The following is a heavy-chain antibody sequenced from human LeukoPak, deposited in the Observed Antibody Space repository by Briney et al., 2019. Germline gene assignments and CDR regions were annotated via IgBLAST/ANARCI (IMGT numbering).Heavy chain of an antibody. D-gene: IGHD3-10*01. J-gene: IGHJ4*02. CDR2: INPNSGGT. CDR3: ARSRTGSGFLFDY. V-gene: IGHV1-2*02. CDR1: GYTFTGYY. Sequence: ASVKVSCKASGYTFTGYYMHWVRPAPGQGLEWMGWINPNSGGTNYAQKFQGRVTMTRGTSISTAYMELSRLRSDDTAVYYCARSRTGSGFLFDYWGQGTLVTVSS.